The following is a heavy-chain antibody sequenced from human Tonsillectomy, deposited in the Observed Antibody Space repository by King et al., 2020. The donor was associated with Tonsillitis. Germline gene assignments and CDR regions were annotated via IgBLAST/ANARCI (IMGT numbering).Heavy chain of an antibody. CDR3: AKRPYSRAWYGGGNFDS. V-gene: IGHV3-23*04. CDR1: GFTFSSYA. CDR2: ISGHGGST. Sequence: VQLVESGGGLVQPGGSLRLSCAASGFTFSSYAMSWVRQAPGKGLEWVSTISGHGGSTYCADSVKGRFTISRDNSTNTLYLQMNSLRAEDTAVYYCAKRPYSRAWYGGGNFDSWGQGTLVTVSS. J-gene: IGHJ4*02. D-gene: IGHD6-19*01.